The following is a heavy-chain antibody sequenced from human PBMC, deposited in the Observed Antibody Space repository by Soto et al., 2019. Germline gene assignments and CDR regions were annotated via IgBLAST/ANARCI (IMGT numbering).Heavy chain of an antibody. CDR3: TRRFYGSGSYFDSMDV. CDR2: IYPGDSDT. V-gene: IGHV5-51*01. J-gene: IGHJ6*02. CDR1: GYSFTSYW. Sequence: PGESLKISCKGSGYSFTSYWIGWVRQVPGKGLEWMGIIYPGDSDTRYSPSFQGQVTISADKSISTAFLQWSSLKASDTAMYYCTRRFYGSGSYFDSMDVWGQGTTVTVSS. D-gene: IGHD3-10*01.